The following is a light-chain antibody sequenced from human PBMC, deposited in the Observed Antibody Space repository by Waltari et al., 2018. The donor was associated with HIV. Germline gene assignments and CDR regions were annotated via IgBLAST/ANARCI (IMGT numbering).Light chain of an antibody. V-gene: IGLV2-8*01. CDR3: SSHAGSKVV. Sequence: ALTPPPSASGSPGQSVTLSCTGTSSDAGGYNYFSWHQQHPGKAPKLMIYDVSKRPSGVPDRFSGSKSGNTASLTVSGLQPEDEADYYCSSHAGSKVVFGGGTRLTVL. CDR2: DVS. J-gene: IGLJ2*01. CDR1: SSDAGGYNY.